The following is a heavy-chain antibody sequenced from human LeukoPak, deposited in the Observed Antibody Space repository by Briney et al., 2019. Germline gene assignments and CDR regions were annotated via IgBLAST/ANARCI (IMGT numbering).Heavy chain of an antibody. Sequence: GRSLRLSCAASGFTFSIYAMHWVRQAPGKGLEWVAVISSDGSNKYYADSVKGRFTISRGNSKNTLYLQMNSLRAEDTAVYYCVKESHPDYCEYWGQGTLVXVSS. CDR3: VKESHPDYCEY. CDR1: GFTFSIYA. CDR2: ISSDGSNK. J-gene: IGHJ4*02. V-gene: IGHV3-30-3*01.